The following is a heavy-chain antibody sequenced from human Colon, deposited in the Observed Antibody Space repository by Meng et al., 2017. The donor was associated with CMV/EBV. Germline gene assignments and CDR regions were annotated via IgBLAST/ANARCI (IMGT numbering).Heavy chain of an antibody. V-gene: IGHV3-23*01. J-gene: IGHJ6*02. D-gene: IGHD2-2*02. CDR1: GFIFSSYW. CDR3: AKAIYYYYYGMDV. CDR2: ISGSGGST. Sequence: GESLKISCVASGFIFSSYWITWVRQAPGKGLEWVSAISGSGGSTYYADSVKGRFTISRDNSKNTLYLQMNSLRAEDTAVYYCAKAIYYYYYGMDVWGQGTTVTVSS.